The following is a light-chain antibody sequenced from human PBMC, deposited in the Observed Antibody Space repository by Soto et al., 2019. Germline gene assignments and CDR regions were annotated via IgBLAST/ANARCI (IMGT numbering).Light chain of an antibody. CDR2: DVS. CDR1: SSDVGGYNY. CDR3: SSYTSSSTV. V-gene: IGLV2-14*01. J-gene: IGLJ2*01. Sequence: QSALTQPASVSGSPGQSITISCTGTSSDVGGYNYVSWYQQHPGKAPKLMIYDVSNRPSGVSNRFSSSKSGNTASLTISGLQAEDEADYYCSSYTSSSTVFGGGTKLTVL.